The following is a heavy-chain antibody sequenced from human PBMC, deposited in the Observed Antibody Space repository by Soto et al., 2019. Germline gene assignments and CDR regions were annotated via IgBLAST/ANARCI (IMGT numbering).Heavy chain of an antibody. CDR2: INPSGGST. Sequence: ASVKVSCKASGYTFTSYYMHWVRQAPGQGLEWMGIINPSGGSTSYAQKFQGRVTMTRDTSTSTVYMELSSLRSEDTAVYYCARDQVTTMVRGVIIRENWFDPWGQRTPVTVSS. D-gene: IGHD3-10*01. J-gene: IGHJ5*02. V-gene: IGHV1-46*01. CDR1: GYTFTSYY. CDR3: ARDQVTTMVRGVIIRENWFDP.